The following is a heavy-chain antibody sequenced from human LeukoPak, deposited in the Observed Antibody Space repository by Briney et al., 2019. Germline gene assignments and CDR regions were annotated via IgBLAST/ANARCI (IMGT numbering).Heavy chain of an antibody. CDR1: GFAFSSYW. D-gene: IGHD6-19*01. J-gene: IGHJ4*02. CDR2: INSDGSST. CDR3: ARETRAQGIAVAGRTFDY. V-gene: IGHV3-74*01. Sequence: GGSLILSCAASGFAFSSYWMHWVRPAPGKGVVGVSRINSDGSSTSYSDSVKGRFTISRDNAKNTLYLQMNSLRAEDTAVYYCARETRAQGIAVAGRTFDYWGQGTLVTVSS.